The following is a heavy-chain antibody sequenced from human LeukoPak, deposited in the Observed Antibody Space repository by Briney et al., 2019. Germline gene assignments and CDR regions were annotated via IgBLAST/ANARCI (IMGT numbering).Heavy chain of an antibody. D-gene: IGHD6-19*01. CDR2: ISYDGSNK. V-gene: IGHV3-30*04. J-gene: IGHJ1*01. CDR1: GFTFSSYA. Sequence: GGSLRLSCAASGFTFSSYAMHWVRQAPGKGLEWVAVISYDGSNKYYADSVKGRFTISRDNSKNTLYLQMNSLRAEDTALYYCARAYKDRSLAGKKEFFQHWGQGTLVTVSS. CDR3: ARAYKDRSLAGKKEFFQH.